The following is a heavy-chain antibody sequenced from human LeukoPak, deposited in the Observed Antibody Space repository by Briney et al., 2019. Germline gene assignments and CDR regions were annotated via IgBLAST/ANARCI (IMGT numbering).Heavy chain of an antibody. V-gene: IGHV4-34*01. CDR3: ARLLIYCSSTSCHFDY. J-gene: IGHJ4*02. D-gene: IGHD2-2*01. CDR1: GGSLRGYY. Sequence: SETLSLTCAVYGGSLRGYYWSWIRQPPGKGLEWIGDINHSGSTNYNPSLKSRVTISLDTSNNQFSLKLSSVTAADTAMYYCARLLIYCSSTSCHFDYWGQGTLVTVSS. CDR2: INHSGST.